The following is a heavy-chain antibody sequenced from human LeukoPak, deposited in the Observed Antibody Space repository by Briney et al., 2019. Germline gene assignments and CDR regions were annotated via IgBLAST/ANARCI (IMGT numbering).Heavy chain of an antibody. CDR1: GFTFSSYG. J-gene: IGHJ4*02. CDR2: ISYDGSNK. V-gene: IGHV3-30*18. D-gene: IGHD6-13*01. Sequence: GGSLRLSCAASGFTFSSYGMHWVRQAPGKGLEWVAVISYDGSNKYYADSVKGRFTISRDNSKNTPYLQMNSLRAEDTAVYYCAKGARRYSSSWYAGYWGQGTLVTVSS. CDR3: AKGARRYSSSWYAGY.